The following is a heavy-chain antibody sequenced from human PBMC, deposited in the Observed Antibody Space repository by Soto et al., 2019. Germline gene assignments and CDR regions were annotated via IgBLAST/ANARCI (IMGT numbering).Heavy chain of an antibody. J-gene: IGHJ6*02. Sequence: SETLSLTCTVSGGSISSGGYYWSWIRQHPGKGLEWIGYIYYSGSTYYNPSLKSRVTISVDTSKNQFSLKLSSVTAADTAVYYFAREGVSSSWYNYYGMDVWGQGTTVTVSS. CDR1: GGSISSGGYY. CDR3: AREGVSSSWYNYYGMDV. D-gene: IGHD6-13*01. CDR2: IYYSGST. V-gene: IGHV4-31*03.